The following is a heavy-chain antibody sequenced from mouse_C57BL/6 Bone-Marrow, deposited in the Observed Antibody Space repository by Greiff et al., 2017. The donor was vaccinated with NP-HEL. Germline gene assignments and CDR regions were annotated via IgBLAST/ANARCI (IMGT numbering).Heavy chain of an antibody. CDR1: GFSLTSYA. D-gene: IGHD2-4*01. CDR3: ARRDYDHYYAMDY. CDR2: IWTGGGT. V-gene: IGHV2-9-1*01. J-gene: IGHJ4*01. Sequence: QVQLQQSGPGLVAPSQSLSITCTVSGFSLTSYAISWVRQPPGKGLEWLGVIWTGGGTNYNSALKSRLSISKDNSKSQVFLKMNSLQTDDTARYYCARRDYDHYYAMDYWGQGTSVTVSS.